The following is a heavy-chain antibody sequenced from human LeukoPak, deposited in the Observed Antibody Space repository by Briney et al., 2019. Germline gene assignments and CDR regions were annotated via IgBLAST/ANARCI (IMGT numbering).Heavy chain of an antibody. V-gene: IGHV3-23*01. CDR1: GFTFTNCA. J-gene: IGHJ5*01. Sequence: PGGSLRLSCVASGFTFTNCAMTWVRQAPGKGLEWVSSISGSGSTTYYADSAKGRFTISRDNSKNTVYLQMNSLSVEDTAVYYSAKDQSRVGASDPFDSWGQGTLVTVSS. CDR3: AKDQSRVGASDPFDS. CDR2: ISGSGSTT. D-gene: IGHD1-26*01.